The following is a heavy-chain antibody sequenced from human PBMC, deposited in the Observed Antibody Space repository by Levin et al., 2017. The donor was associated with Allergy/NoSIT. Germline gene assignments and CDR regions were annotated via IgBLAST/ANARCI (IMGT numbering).Heavy chain of an antibody. Sequence: LSLTCVASGFRFGDYAMTWVRQAPGKGLEWVSVITGGGFNTYYGDSVKGRFTVSRDNSKNTLYLELNSLRAEDTAVYYCAKKQGGTSGFSFDVWGQGTTVTVSS. D-gene: IGHD1/OR15-1a*01. J-gene: IGHJ3*01. CDR2: ITGGGFNT. CDR1: GFRFGDYA. CDR3: AKKQGGTSGFSFDV. V-gene: IGHV3-23*01.